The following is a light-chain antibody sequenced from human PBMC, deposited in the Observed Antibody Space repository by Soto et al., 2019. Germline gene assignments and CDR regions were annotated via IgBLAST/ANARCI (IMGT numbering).Light chain of an antibody. CDR2: GAS. V-gene: IGKV3-20*01. CDR1: QSVSSSY. CDR3: QQYGSSPMT. Sequence: ILMPPSACHPFLFSGEGATISCRASQSVSSSYLAWYQQKHGQAPRLLIYGASSRDTGIPDRFSGRGSGTDFTLTISRLEAEDVEVYYCQQYGSSPMTFGQGTKVDIK. J-gene: IGKJ1*01.